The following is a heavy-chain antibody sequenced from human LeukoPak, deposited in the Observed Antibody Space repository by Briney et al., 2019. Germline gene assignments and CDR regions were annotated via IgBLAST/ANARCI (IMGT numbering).Heavy chain of an antibody. CDR1: GFTFSIYG. J-gene: IGHJ6*02. CDR2: IWYDGSNK. CDR3: AREMYTVTNYYYYGMDV. Sequence: GGSLRLSCAASGFTFSIYGMHWVRQAPGKGLEWVAVIWYDGSNKYYADSVKGRFTISRDNSKNTLYLQMNSLRAEDTAVYYCAREMYTVTNYYYYGMDVWGQGTTVTVSS. V-gene: IGHV3-33*01. D-gene: IGHD4-17*01.